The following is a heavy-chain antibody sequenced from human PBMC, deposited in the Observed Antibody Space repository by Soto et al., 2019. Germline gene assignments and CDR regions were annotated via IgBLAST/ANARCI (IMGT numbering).Heavy chain of an antibody. CDR2: IYYSGST. CDR3: ATSYSSSAPFDY. Sequence: SETLSLTCTVSGGSISSGGYYWSWIRQHPGKGLEWIGYIYYSGSTYYNPSLKSRVTISVDTSKNQFSLKLSSVTAADTAVYYCATSYSSSAPFDYWGQVTLVTVSS. D-gene: IGHD6-6*01. CDR1: GGSISSGGYY. J-gene: IGHJ4*02. V-gene: IGHV4-31*03.